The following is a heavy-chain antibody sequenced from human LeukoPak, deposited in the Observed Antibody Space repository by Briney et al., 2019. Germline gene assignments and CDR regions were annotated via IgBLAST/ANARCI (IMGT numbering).Heavy chain of an antibody. CDR2: IIPIFGTA. J-gene: IGHJ3*02. D-gene: IGHD5-24*01. CDR1: GGTFSSYA. V-gene: IGHV1-69*05. CDR3: AISRDTRDAFDI. Sequence: SVKVSCKASGGTFSSYAISWVRQAPGQGLEWMGRIIPIFGTANYAQKFQGRVTMTRDTSTSTVYMELSSLRSEDTAVYYCAISRDTRDAFDIWGQGTMVTVSS.